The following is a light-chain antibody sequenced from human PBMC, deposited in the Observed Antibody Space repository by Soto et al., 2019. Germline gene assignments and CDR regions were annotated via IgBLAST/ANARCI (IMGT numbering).Light chain of an antibody. Sequence: IEVTQSPSSLAASLGDRVTITCRAGQTIGTYVNWYRQKSGAAPELLIYDASTLQSGVPSRFRGGASGTDFTLTISSLQLDDFATYYCQQSYNTPLTFGQGTKVDIK. CDR1: QTIGTY. V-gene: IGKV1-39*01. CDR2: DAS. J-gene: IGKJ1*01. CDR3: QQSYNTPLT.